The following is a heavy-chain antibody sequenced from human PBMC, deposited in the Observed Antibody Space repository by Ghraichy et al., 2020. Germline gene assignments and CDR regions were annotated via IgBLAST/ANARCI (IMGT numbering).Heavy chain of an antibody. D-gene: IGHD3-10*01. CDR1: GGSISSYY. J-gene: IGHJ5*02. Sequence: SETLSLTCTVSGGSISSYYWSWIRQPPGKGLEWIGYIYYSGSTNYNPSLKSRVTISVDTSKNQFSLKLSSVTAADTAVYYCARGHYGSGSYYSVQNWFDPWGQGTLVTVSS. CDR2: IYYSGST. CDR3: ARGHYGSGSYYSVQNWFDP. V-gene: IGHV4-59*01.